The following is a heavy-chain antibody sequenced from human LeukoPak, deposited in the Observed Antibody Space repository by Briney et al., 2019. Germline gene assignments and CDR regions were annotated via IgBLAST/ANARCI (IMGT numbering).Heavy chain of an antibody. CDR1: GGSISSGGYY. Sequence: SQTLSLTCTVSGGSISSGGYYWSWIRQHPGKGLEWIGSIYYSGSTYYNPSLKSRVTISVDTSKNQFSLKLSSVTAADTAVYYCARHLAVALIYFDYWGQGTLVTVSS. CDR3: ARHLAVALIYFDY. CDR2: IYYSGST. V-gene: IGHV4-39*01. J-gene: IGHJ4*02. D-gene: IGHD6-19*01.